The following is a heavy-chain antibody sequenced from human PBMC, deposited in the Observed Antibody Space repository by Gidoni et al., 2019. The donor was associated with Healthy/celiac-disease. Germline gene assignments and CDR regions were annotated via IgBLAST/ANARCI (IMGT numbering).Heavy chain of an antibody. J-gene: IGHJ4*02. D-gene: IGHD6-6*01. CDR2: IWYDGSNK. CDR1: GVTFSSNG. Sequence: QVQLVESGGGVVQPGRSLRLPCAAAGVTFSSNGMHWVRQAPGKGLEWVAVIWYDGSNKYYADSVKCRFTISRDNSKNTLYLQMNSLRAEDTAVYYCARDFRIAARPRGGFLDYWGQGTLVTVSS. V-gene: IGHV3-33*01. CDR3: ARDFRIAARPRGGFLDY.